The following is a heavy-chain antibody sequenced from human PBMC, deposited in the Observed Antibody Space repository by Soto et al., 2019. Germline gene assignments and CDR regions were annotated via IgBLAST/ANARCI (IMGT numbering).Heavy chain of an antibody. Sequence: GSLRLSCAXSGFTFSSYSMNWVRQAPGKGLEWVSSISSSSSYIYYADSVKGRFTISRDNAKNSLYLQMNSLRAEDTAVYYCAREKTYYYDSSGYYSSYFDYWGQGTLVTVSS. D-gene: IGHD3-22*01. CDR1: GFTFSSYS. V-gene: IGHV3-21*01. J-gene: IGHJ4*02. CDR3: AREKTYYYDSSGYYSSYFDY. CDR2: ISSSSSYI.